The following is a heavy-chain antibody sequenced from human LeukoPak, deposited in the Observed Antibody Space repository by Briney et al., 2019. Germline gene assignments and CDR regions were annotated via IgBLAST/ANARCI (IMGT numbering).Heavy chain of an antibody. CDR2: INPTGGST. CDR3: ARVGAAAGDY. V-gene: IGHV1-46*01. CDR1: GYTFPSYF. D-gene: IGHD6-13*01. Sequence: ASVKVSCKASGYTFPSYFIHWVRQAPGQGLEWMGIINPTGGSTTYAQKFQGRVTMTRDTSTSTVYMELSSLRSEDTAVYYCARVGAAAGDYWGQGTLVTVSS. J-gene: IGHJ4*02.